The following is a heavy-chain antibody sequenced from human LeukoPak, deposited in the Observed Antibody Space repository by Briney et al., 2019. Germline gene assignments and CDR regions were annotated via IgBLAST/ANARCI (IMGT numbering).Heavy chain of an antibody. CDR3: ARDPPYGGEFDY. CDR1: GYTFTGYY. V-gene: IGHV1-2*02. D-gene: IGHD4-23*01. Sequence: ASVKVSCKPSGYTFTGYYMHWVRRAPGQGLEWMGWINPNSGGTNYAQKFQGRVTMTRDTSISTAYMELSRLRSDDTAVCYCARDPPYGGEFDYWGQGTLVTVSS. CDR2: INPNSGGT. J-gene: IGHJ4*02.